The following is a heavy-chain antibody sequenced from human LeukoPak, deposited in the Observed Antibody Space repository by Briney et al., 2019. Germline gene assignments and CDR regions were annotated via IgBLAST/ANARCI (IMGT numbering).Heavy chain of an antibody. V-gene: IGHV4-39*01. D-gene: IGHD3-3*01. CDR1: GGSISSSSRY. Sequence: SETLSLTCTVSGGSISSSSRYWGWIRQPPGKGLEWIGSIYYSGSTYYNPSLKSRVTISVDTSKNQFSLKLSSVTAADTAVYYCARHFYYDFWSGYYWPFWFDPWGQGTLVTVSS. CDR2: IYYSGST. CDR3: ARHFYYDFWSGYYWPFWFDP. J-gene: IGHJ5*02.